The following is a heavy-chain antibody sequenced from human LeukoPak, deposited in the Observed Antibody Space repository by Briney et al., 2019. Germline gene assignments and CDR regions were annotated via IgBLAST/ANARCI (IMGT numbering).Heavy chain of an antibody. V-gene: IGHV4-39*01. CDR1: GVSISTSTHY. CDR3: VRQGGWGGAASLIEF. D-gene: IGHD2-15*01. Sequence: SETLSLTCTVSGVSISTSTHYWAWIRQPPGRGLEWIASMFHRGTTYYNASLRSRVTLSVDTSMNQFSLKLSSVTASDTATFYCVRQGGWGGAASLIEFWGQGTLVTVSS. CDR2: MFHRGTT. J-gene: IGHJ4*02.